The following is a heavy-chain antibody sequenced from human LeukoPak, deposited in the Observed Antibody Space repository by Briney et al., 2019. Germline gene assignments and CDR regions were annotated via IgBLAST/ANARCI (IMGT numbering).Heavy chain of an antibody. CDR3: ARGKPTPLNY. CDR1: GFTFSSYS. Sequence: GGSLRLSCAASGFTFSSYSMNWVRQAPGKGLEWVSSISSSSSYIHYADSVKGRFTISRDNAKNSLYLQMNSLRAEDTAVYYCARGKPTPLNYWGQGTLVTVSS. D-gene: IGHD1-14*01. CDR2: ISSSSSYI. J-gene: IGHJ4*02. V-gene: IGHV3-21*01.